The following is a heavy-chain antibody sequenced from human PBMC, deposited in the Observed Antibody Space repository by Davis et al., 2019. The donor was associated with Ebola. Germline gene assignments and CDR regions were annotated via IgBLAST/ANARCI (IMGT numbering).Heavy chain of an antibody. CDR2: ISYDGSNK. CDR1: GFTFSSYA. V-gene: IGHV3-30-3*01. CDR3: ARDPGIGVAATNADY. D-gene: IGHD2-15*01. Sequence: GGSLRLSCAASGFTFSSYAMSWVRQAPGKGLEWVAVISYDGSNKYYADSVKGRFTISRDNSKNTLYLQMNSLRAEDTAVYYCARDPGIGVAATNADYWGQGTLVTVSS. J-gene: IGHJ4*02.